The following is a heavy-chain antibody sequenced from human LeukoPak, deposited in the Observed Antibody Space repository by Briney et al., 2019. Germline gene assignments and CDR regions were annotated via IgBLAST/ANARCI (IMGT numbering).Heavy chain of an antibody. J-gene: IGHJ6*02. D-gene: IGHD6-25*01. CDR1: GLTFYDYA. V-gene: IGHV3-9*01. CDR3: AKSGFGYYYYGMDV. CDR2: ISWNSGSI. Sequence: GRSLRLSCAASGLTFYDYAMHWVRHAPGKGLEWVSGISWNSGSIVYADSVKGRFTISRDNAKNSLYLQMNSLRAEDTALYYCAKSGFGYYYYGMDVWGQGTTVTVSS.